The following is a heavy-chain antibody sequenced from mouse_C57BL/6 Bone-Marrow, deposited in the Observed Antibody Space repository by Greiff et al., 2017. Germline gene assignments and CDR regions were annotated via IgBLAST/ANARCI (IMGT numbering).Heavy chain of an antibody. V-gene: IGHV5-6*01. D-gene: IGHD1-1*01. Sequence: EVMLVESGGDLVMPGGSLQLSCAASGFTFSSYGMSWVRQTPDKRLEWVATISSGGSYTYYPDSVKGRFTISRDNAKNTLYLQMSSLKSEDTAMYYCARQSGIYYYGSSPFAYWGQGTLVTVSA. J-gene: IGHJ3*01. CDR3: ARQSGIYYYGSSPFAY. CDR2: ISSGGSYT. CDR1: GFTFSSYG.